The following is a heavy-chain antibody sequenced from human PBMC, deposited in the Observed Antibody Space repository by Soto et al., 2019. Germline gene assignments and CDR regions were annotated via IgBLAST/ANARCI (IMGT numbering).Heavy chain of an antibody. CDR3: ARMMTYYYDSSGPEDI. J-gene: IGHJ3*02. D-gene: IGHD3-22*01. CDR1: GYTFTSYD. V-gene: IGHV1-8*01. CDR2: MNPNSGNT. Sequence: ASVKVSCKASGYTFTSYDINWVRQATGQGLEWMGWMNPNSGNTGYAQKFQGRVTMTRNTSISTVYMELSSLRSEDTAVYYCARMMTYYYDSSGPEDIWGQGTMVTVSS.